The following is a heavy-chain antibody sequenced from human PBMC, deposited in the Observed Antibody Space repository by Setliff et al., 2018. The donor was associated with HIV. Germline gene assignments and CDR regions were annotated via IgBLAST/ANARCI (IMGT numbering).Heavy chain of an antibody. CDR3: ARHGQSFDFSIASEGYYFDS. J-gene: IGHJ4*02. Sequence: ETLSLTCTVSGGSITSAPYNWGWIRQPPGKGLEWVGSLFSRGTTYYHPSLKSRVTISLDTSQNHFSLKLTSVTAADTAVYYCARHGQSFDFSIASEGYYFDSWGQGTLVTVSS. D-gene: IGHD3-3*01. CDR2: LFSRGTT. V-gene: IGHV4-39*01. CDR1: GGSITSAPYN.